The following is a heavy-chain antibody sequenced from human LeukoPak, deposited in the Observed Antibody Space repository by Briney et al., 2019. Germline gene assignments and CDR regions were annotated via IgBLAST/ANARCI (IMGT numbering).Heavy chain of an antibody. CDR1: GGSISSSSYY. J-gene: IGHJ3*02. CDR2: ISGSGGST. CDR3: AKGTEIPIDAFDI. Sequence: SSETLSLTCTVSGGSISSSSYYWGWIRQPPGKGLEWVSAISGSGGSTYYADSVKGRFTVSRDNSKNTLYLQMNSLRAEDTAVYYCAKGTEIPIDAFDIWGQGTMVTVSS. V-gene: IGHV3-23*01. D-gene: IGHD5-24*01.